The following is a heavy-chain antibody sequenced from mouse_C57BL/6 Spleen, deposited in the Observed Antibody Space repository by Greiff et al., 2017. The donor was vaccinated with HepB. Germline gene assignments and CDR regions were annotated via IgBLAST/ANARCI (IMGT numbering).Heavy chain of an antibody. J-gene: IGHJ4*01. V-gene: IGHV5-17*01. D-gene: IGHD2-4*01. CDR1: GFTFSDYG. CDR2: ISSGSSTI. Sequence: EVQLVESGGGLVKPGGSLKLSCAASGFTFSDYGMHWVRQAPEKGLEWVAYISSGSSTIYYADTVKGRFTISRDNAKTTLFLQMTSLRSEDTAMYYCARGDYDYYYAMDYWGQGTSVTVSS. CDR3: ARGDYDYYYAMDY.